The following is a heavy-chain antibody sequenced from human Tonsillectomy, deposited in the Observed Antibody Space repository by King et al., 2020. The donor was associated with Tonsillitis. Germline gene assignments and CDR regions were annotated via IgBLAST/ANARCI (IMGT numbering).Heavy chain of an antibody. CDR3: TTDCSSTSCYGWAWFDT. CDR1: GFTFSYAW. D-gene: IGHD2-2*01. Sequence: QLVQSGGGLVKPGGSIRLSCAASGFTFSYAWMSWVRQVPGKGLEWVGRIKSKSDGETTDYAAPVKGRFIISRDDSKNMLYLQMNSLKTEDTAVYYCTTDCSSTSCYGWAWFDTWGQGSLVTVSS. CDR2: IKSKSDGETT. V-gene: IGHV3-15*01. J-gene: IGHJ5*02.